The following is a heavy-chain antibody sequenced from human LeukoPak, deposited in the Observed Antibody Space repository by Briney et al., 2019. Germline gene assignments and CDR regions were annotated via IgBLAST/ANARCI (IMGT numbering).Heavy chain of an antibody. Sequence: PGGSLRLSCAASGFTFSSYWMHWVRHAPGKGLVWVSRINSDGSSTSYADSVKGRFTISRDNAKNTLYLQMNSLRAEDTAVYYCARDPSEYYDFWSGSNDAFDIWGQGTMVTVSS. CDR3: ARDPSEYYDFWSGSNDAFDI. CDR2: INSDGSST. V-gene: IGHV3-74*01. J-gene: IGHJ3*02. D-gene: IGHD3-3*01. CDR1: GFTFSSYW.